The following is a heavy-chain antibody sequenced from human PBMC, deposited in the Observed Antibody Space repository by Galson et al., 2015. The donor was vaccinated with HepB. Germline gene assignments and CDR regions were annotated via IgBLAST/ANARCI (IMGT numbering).Heavy chain of an antibody. J-gene: IGHJ6*02. CDR2: TYYRSKWYN. D-gene: IGHD3-22*01. V-gene: IGHV6-1*01. Sequence: CAISGDSVSSNSAAWNWIRQSPSRGLEWLGRTYYRSKWYNDYAVSVKSRITINPDTSKNQFSLQLNSVTPEDTAVYYCARDPRRYDSSGYYYYIDYYYYYGMHVCRQGTAVTVSS. CDR1: GDSVSSNSAA. CDR3: ARDPRRYDSSGYYYYIDYYYYYGMHV.